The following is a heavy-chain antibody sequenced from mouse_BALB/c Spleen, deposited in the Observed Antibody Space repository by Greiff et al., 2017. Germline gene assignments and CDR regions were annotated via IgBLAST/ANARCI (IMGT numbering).Heavy chain of an antibody. Sequence: QVHVKQSGAELVRPGTSVKVSCKASGYAFTNYLIEWVKQRPGQGLEWIGVINPGSGGTNYNEKFKGKATLTADKSSSTAYMQLSSLTSDDSAVYFCARSGREFAYWGQGTLVTVSA. CDR2: INPGSGGT. J-gene: IGHJ3*01. V-gene: IGHV1-54*01. CDR1: GYAFTNYL. D-gene: IGHD3-1*01. CDR3: ARSGREFAY.